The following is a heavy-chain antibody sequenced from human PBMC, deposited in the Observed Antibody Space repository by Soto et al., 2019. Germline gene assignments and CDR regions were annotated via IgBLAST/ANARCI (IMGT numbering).Heavy chain of an antibody. J-gene: IGHJ4*02. V-gene: IGHV3-74*01. Sequence: GGSLRLSCAVSGFTFSGYWMHWVRQAPGKGLVWVSRINSDGRTTNYADSVKGRFTISRDNAKDTLYLQMDSLRAEDTAVYYCASAKIGDYFQVYWGQGTLVTVSS. CDR3: ASAKIGDYFQVY. CDR2: INSDGRTT. D-gene: IGHD4-17*01. CDR1: GFTFSGYW.